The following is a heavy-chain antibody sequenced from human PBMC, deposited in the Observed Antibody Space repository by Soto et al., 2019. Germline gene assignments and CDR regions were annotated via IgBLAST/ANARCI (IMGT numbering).Heavy chain of an antibody. D-gene: IGHD2-2*02. CDR2: INSDGSST. CDR1: GFTFSSYW. CDR3: ARAGGNDCNSNSCYKYFDY. V-gene: IGHV3-74*01. Sequence: GGSLRLSCAASGFTFSSYWMHWVRQVPGKGLVWVSRINSDGSSTSYADSVKGRFTISRDNAKNTLYLQMNSLRVEDTAVYYCARAGGNDCNSNSCYKYFDYWGQGTLVTVSS. J-gene: IGHJ4*02.